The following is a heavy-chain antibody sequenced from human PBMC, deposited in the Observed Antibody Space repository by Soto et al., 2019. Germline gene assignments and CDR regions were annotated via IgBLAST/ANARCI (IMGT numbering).Heavy chain of an antibody. CDR3: AREGSSTYQNDY. V-gene: IGHV1-18*01. Sequence: GASVKVSCKASGYTFTSYGISWVRQAPGQGLEWMGWISAYNGNTNYAQKLQGRVTMTRDTSTSTVYMELRSLRSEDTAVYYCAREGSSTYQNDYWGQGTLVTVSS. CDR1: GYTFTSYG. J-gene: IGHJ4*02. D-gene: IGHD2-2*01. CDR2: ISAYNGNT.